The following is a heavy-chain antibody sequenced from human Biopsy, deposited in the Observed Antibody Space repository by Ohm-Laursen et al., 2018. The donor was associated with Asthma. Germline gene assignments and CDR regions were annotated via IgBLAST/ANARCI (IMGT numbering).Heavy chain of an antibody. CDR1: GYTFNSAG. CDR2: ISVYNGNT. J-gene: IGHJ6*02. Sequence: SSVKVSCKTSGYTFNSAGITWVRQAPGQGLEWMGWISVYNGNTKVAQKLQDRVTMITDTSTSTTYMELRSLRSDDTAVYFCARAVDYSHYYGIDVWGQGTAVTVS. V-gene: IGHV1-18*01. D-gene: IGHD3-10*01. CDR3: ARAVDYSHYYGIDV.